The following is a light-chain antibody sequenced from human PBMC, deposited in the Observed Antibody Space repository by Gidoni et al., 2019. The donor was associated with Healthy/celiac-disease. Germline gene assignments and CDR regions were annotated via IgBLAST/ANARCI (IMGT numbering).Light chain of an antibody. CDR3: QSYDSSLSVV. CDR2: GNS. J-gene: IGLJ1*01. CDR1: SSNIGAGYD. Sequence: QSVLTQPPSVSVAPGQRVTISCTGSSSNIGAGYDVHWYQQLPGTAPKLLIYGNSNRPSGVPDRFSGSKSGTSASLAITGLQAEDEADYYCQSYDSSLSVVFGTGTKVTVL. V-gene: IGLV1-40*01.